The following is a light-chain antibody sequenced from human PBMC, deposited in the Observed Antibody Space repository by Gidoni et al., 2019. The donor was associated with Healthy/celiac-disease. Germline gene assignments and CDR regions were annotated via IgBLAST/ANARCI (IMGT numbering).Light chain of an antibody. J-gene: IGLJ2*01. CDR3: QAWDSSTARGV. V-gene: IGLV3-1*01. Sequence: SYELTQPPSVSVSPGQTASITCSGDKLGDKYACWYQQKTGQSPVLVIYQDSKRPSGIPERFSGSNSGNTATLTISGTQAMDEADYYCQAWDSSTARGVFGGGTKLTVL. CDR2: QDS. CDR1: KLGDKY.